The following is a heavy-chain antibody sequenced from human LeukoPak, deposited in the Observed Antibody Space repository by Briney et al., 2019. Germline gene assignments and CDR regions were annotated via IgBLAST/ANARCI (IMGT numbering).Heavy chain of an antibody. J-gene: IGHJ2*01. D-gene: IGHD5-12*01. CDR3: ARDVDRSFDL. CDR2: IYYSGST. CDR1: GGSISSSSYY. Sequence: PSETLSLTCTVSGGSISSSSYYWGWIRQPPGKGLEWIGSIYYSGSTYYNPSLKSRVAISVDTSKNQFSLKLSSVTAADTAVYYCARDVDRSFDLWGRGTLVTVSS. V-gene: IGHV4-39*02.